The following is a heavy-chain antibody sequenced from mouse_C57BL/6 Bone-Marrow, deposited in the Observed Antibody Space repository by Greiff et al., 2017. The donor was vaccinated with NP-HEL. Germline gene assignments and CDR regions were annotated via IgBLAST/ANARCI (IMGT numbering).Heavy chain of an antibody. Sequence: EVMLVESGAELVRPGASVKLSCTASGFNIKDDYMHWVKQRPEQGLEWIGWIHPEHGDTEYTSKFQGKATLTADTSSNTAYLQLSSLTSEDTAVYYCTSVLRGYAMDYWGQGTSVTVSS. J-gene: IGHJ4*01. CDR2: IHPEHGDT. CDR1: GFNIKDDY. D-gene: IGHD1-1*01. V-gene: IGHV14-4*01. CDR3: TSVLRGYAMDY.